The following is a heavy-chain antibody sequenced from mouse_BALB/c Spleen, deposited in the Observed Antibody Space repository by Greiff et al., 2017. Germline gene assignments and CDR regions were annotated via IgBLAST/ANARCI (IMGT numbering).Heavy chain of an antibody. J-gene: IGHJ4*01. D-gene: IGHD2-14*01. CDR1: EYEFPSHD. CDR2: INSDGGST. Sequence: VQLKESGGGLVQPGESLKLSCESNEYEFPSHDMSWVRKTPEKRLELVAAINSDGGSTYYPDTMERRFIISRDNTKKTLYLQMSSLRSEDTALYYCARDKRDDVGAMGYWGQGNSVTVSS. V-gene: IGHV5-2*01. CDR3: ARDKRDDVGAMGY.